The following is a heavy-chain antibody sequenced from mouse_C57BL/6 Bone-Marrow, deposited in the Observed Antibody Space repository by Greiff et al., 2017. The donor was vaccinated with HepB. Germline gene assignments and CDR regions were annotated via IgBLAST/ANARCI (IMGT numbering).Heavy chain of an antibody. J-gene: IGHJ1*03. CDR2: IYPGNSDT. CDR1: GYTFTSYW. CDR3: THITTVASHWYFDV. Sequence: VQLKQSGTVLARPGASVKMSCKTSGYTFTSYWMHWVKQRPGQGLEWIGAIYPGNSDTSYNQKFKGKAKLTAVTSASTAYMELSSLTNEDSAVYYCTHITTVASHWYFDVWGTGTTVTVSS. V-gene: IGHV1-5*01. D-gene: IGHD1-1*01.